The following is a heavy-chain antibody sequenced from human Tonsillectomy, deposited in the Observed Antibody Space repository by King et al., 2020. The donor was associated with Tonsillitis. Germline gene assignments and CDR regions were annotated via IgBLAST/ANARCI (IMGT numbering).Heavy chain of an antibody. Sequence: VQLVESGGGVVQPGGSLRLSCAASGFTFSSYGMHWVRQAPGKGLEWVAFIRYDGSNKYYADSVKGRFTISRDNSKNTLYLQMNGLRAEDTAVYYCAKDVLRFLPLPDYWGQGTLVTVSS. CDR1: GFTFSSYG. V-gene: IGHV3-30*02. CDR2: IRYDGSNK. J-gene: IGHJ4*02. D-gene: IGHD3-3*01. CDR3: AKDVLRFLPLPDY.